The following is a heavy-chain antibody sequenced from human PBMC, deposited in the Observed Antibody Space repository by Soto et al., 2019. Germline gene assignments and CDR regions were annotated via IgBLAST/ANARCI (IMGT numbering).Heavy chain of an antibody. D-gene: IGHD3-22*01. V-gene: IGHV3-30*18. J-gene: IGHJ6*02. CDR2: ISYDGSNK. CDR3: AKDSYEGGNTWDYYYGMDV. Sequence: QVQLVESGGGVVQPGRSLRLSCAASGFTFSSYGMHWVRQAPGKGLEWVAVISYDGSNKYYADSVKGRFTISRDNSKNTLYLQMNSLRAEDTAVYYCAKDSYEGGNTWDYYYGMDVWGQGTTVTVSS. CDR1: GFTFSSYG.